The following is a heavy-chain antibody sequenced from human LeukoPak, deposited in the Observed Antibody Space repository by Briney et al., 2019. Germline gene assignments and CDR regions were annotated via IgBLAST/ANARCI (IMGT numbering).Heavy chain of an antibody. CDR2: ISGSGGST. D-gene: IGHD4-17*01. V-gene: IGHV3-23*01. J-gene: IGHJ3*02. CDR3: AKASFLYYGDYWYAFDI. Sequence: GGSLRLSCAAAGFTFSSYAMSWVRQAPGKGLEWVSAISGSGGSTYYADSVKGRFTISRDNSKNTLYLQMNSLRAEDTAVYYCAKASFLYYGDYWYAFDIWGQGTMVTVSS. CDR1: GFTFSSYA.